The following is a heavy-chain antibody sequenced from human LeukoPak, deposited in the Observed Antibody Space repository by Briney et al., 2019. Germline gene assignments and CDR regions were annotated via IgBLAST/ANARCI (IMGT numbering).Heavy chain of an antibody. J-gene: IGHJ4*02. V-gene: IGHV1-8*01. Sequence: ASVKVSCKASGYTFTSYDINWVRQATGQGLEWMGWMNPNSGNTGYAQKFQGRVTMTKNTSISTAYMELSSLRSEDTAVYYCARGAYYYDSSGFKFDYWGQGTLVTVSS. CDR2: MNPNSGNT. CDR3: ARGAYYYDSSGFKFDY. CDR1: GYTFTSYD. D-gene: IGHD3-22*01.